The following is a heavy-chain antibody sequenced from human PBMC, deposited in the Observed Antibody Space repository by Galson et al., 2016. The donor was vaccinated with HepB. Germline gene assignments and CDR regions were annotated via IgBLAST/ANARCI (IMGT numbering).Heavy chain of an antibody. CDR2: IVVGSGDT. D-gene: IGHD6-13*01. CDR3: AAGTGYTSSWPPGHNYYGMDV. Sequence: SVKVSCKASGFIFSNCALQWVRQARGQGLEWIGQIVVGSGDTNYAQSFRDRVTITRDLSMSSAYMELRSLRSDDTALYYCAAGTGYTSSWPPGHNYYGMDVWGQGTTVTVSS. V-gene: IGHV1-58*01. CDR1: GFIFSNCA. J-gene: IGHJ6*02.